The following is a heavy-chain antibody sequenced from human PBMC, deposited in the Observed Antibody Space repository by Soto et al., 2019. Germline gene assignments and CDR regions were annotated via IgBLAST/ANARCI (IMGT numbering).Heavy chain of an antibody. D-gene: IGHD3-10*01. CDR3: ARGVTMVRGVIHTPYFDY. Sequence: QVQLQESGPGLVKLSQTLFLTCTVSGGSISSGGYYWSWIRQHPGKGLEWIGYIYYSGSTYYNPSLKSRVTISVDTSKNQFSLKLSSVTAADTAVYYCARGVTMVRGVIHTPYFDYWGQGTLVTVSS. CDR1: GGSISSGGYY. CDR2: IYYSGST. J-gene: IGHJ4*02. V-gene: IGHV4-31*03.